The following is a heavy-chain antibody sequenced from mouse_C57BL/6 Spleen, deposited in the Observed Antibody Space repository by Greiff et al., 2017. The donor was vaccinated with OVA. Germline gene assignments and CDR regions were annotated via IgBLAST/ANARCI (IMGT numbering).Heavy chain of an antibody. Sequence: EVQLVESGGGLVKPGGSLKLSCAASGFTFSDYGMHWVRQAPEKGLEWVAYISSGSSTIYYADTVKGRFTISRDNAKNTLFLQMTRLRSEDTAMYYCAEAGVYDGYFAWFAYWGQGTLVTVSA. CDR1: GFTFSDYG. D-gene: IGHD2-3*01. CDR2: ISSGSSTI. V-gene: IGHV5-17*01. J-gene: IGHJ3*01. CDR3: AEAGVYDGYFAWFAY.